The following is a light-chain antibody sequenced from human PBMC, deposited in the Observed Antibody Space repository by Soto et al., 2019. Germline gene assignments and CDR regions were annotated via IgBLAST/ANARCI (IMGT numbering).Light chain of an antibody. J-gene: IGLJ3*02. CDR1: SSNIGAGYD. Sequence: QSVLTQPPSASGTPGQRVTISCFGSSSNIGAGYDVHWYQQLPGTAPKLLIYGNSNRPSGVPDRFSGSKSGTSASLAITGLQAEDEADYYCQSYDSSLSGFWVFGGGTKLTVL. CDR2: GNS. CDR3: QSYDSSLSGFWV. V-gene: IGLV1-40*01.